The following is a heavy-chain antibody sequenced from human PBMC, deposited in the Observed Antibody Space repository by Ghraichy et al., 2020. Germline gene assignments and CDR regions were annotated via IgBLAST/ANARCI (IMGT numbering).Heavy chain of an antibody. CDR3: ARQEITLVQGVKNYYFDY. CDR1: GFSLSTSGVG. D-gene: IGHD3-10*01. J-gene: IGHJ4*02. Sequence: SGPTLVKPTQTLTLTCTFSGFSLSTSGVGVGWIRQPPGKALEWLAPIYWDDDKRYSPSLSSRPTLTKDTSKNQVVLTMTNMDPVDTASYYCARQEITLVQGVKNYYFDYWGQGTPVTVSS. CDR2: IYWDDDK. V-gene: IGHV2-5*02.